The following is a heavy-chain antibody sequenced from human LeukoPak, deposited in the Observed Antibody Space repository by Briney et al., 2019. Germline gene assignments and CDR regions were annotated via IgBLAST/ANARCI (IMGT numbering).Heavy chain of an antibody. Sequence: PGGSLRLSCAASGFTFSSYSMNWVRQAPGKGLEWVSSISSSSSTIFYADSLEGRFTISRDNAKNSLYLQMNSLRAEDTAVYYCAKPGPATTNSYGMDVWGQGTTVTVSS. CDR1: GFTFSSYS. CDR3: AKPGPATTNSYGMDV. V-gene: IGHV3-21*01. D-gene: IGHD1-26*01. J-gene: IGHJ6*02. CDR2: ISSSSSTI.